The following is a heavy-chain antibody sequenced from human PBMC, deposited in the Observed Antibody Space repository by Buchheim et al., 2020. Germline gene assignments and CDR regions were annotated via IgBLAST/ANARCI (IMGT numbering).Heavy chain of an antibody. V-gene: IGHV3-7*01. CDR3: ARDGRFTVVPSM. Sequence: EVQLMEAGGGLVQPGGSPRLSCAAPGFTFSSYWMSWVRQAPGKGLEWVATIKPDGSEKYYVDSVRGRFTISRDNAKDSLYLQMNSLRAEDTAVYYCARDGRFTVVPSMWGQGSL. J-gene: IGHJ4*02. CDR2: IKPDGSEK. D-gene: IGHD2-2*01. CDR1: GFTFSSYW.